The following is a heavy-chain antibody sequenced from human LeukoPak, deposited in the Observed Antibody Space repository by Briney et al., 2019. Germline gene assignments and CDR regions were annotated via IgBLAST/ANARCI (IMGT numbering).Heavy chain of an antibody. D-gene: IGHD3-9*01. V-gene: IGHV3-23*01. J-gene: IGHJ4*02. CDR2: IRGSGGST. CDR3: AKKGGRGILTGHFDY. CDR1: GFTFSSYA. Sequence: GGSLRLSCAASGFTFSSYAMSWVRQAPGKGLEWVSAIRGSGGSTYYADSVKGRFTISRDNSKNTLYLQMNSLRAEDTAVYYCAKKGGRGILTGHFDYWGQGTLVTVSS.